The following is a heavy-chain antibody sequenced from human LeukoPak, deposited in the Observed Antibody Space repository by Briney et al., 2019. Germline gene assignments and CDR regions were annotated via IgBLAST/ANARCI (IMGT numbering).Heavy chain of an antibody. Sequence: GGSLRLSCAASGFTFSSYNMNWVRQAPGKGLEWVSSISSSSAYIYYADSVKGRFTISRDNAKNSLYLQMNSLRAEDTAVYYCARFLSYGDYALDYWGQGTLVTVSS. CDR2: ISSSSAYI. CDR3: ARFLSYGDYALDY. CDR1: GFTFSSYN. D-gene: IGHD4-17*01. V-gene: IGHV3-21*01. J-gene: IGHJ4*02.